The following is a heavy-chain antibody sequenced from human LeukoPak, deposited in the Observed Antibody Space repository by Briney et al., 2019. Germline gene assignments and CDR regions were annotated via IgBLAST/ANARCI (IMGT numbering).Heavy chain of an antibody. D-gene: IGHD2-2*01. CDR3: ARVHLEEGSPSSTVGGGGV. V-gene: IGHV4-34*01. J-gene: IGHJ6*02. CDR1: GGSYSGYY. CDR2: INHSGST. Sequence: PSETLSLTCAVCGGSYSGYYWSWIRQPPGKGLEWIGEINHSGSTNYNPSLKSRVTISVDTSKNQFSLKLSSVTAADTAVYYCARVHLEEGSPSSTVGGGGVWGQGTTVTVSS.